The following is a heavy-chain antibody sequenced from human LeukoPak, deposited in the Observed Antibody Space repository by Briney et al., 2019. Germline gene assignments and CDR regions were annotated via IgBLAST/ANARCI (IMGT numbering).Heavy chain of an antibody. CDR2: IYPGDSDT. Sequence: GESLKISCKGSGYSFTSYRIGWVRQMPGKGLEWMGIIYPGDSDTRYSPSFQGQVTISADKSISTAYLQWSSLKALDTAMYYCATRSSIAAPTGYYYYYMDVWGKGTTVTVSS. CDR1: GYSFTSYR. CDR3: ATRSSIAAPTGYYYYYMDV. D-gene: IGHD6-6*01. J-gene: IGHJ6*03. V-gene: IGHV5-51*01.